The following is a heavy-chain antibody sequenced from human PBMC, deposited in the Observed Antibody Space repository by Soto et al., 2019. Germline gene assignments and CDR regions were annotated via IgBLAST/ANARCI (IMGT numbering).Heavy chain of an antibody. CDR2: IIPIFGTA. Sequence: QVQLVQSGAEVKKPGSSVKVSCKASGGTFSSYAISWVRQAPGQGLEWMGGIIPIFGTANYAQKFQGRVTITADESTSTAYMELSSLRSEDTAVYYCARDGHPYYYYDSSGYDVGYFQHWGQGTLVTVSS. V-gene: IGHV1-69*01. D-gene: IGHD3-22*01. J-gene: IGHJ1*01. CDR3: ARDGHPYYYYDSSGYDVGYFQH. CDR1: GGTFSSYA.